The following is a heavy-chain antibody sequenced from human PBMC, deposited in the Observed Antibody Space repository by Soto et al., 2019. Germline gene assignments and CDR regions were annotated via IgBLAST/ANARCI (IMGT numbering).Heavy chain of an antibody. Sequence: SETPSLTCAVYGGSFSGYYWSWIRQPPGKGLEWIGEINHSGSTNYNPSLKSRVTISVDTSKNQFSLKLSSVTAADTAVYYCARGYALWFGEYLRFDPWGQGTLVKSPQ. CDR1: GGSFSGYY. V-gene: IGHV4-34*01. J-gene: IGHJ5*02. CDR2: INHSGST. CDR3: ARGYALWFGEYLRFDP. D-gene: IGHD3-10*01.